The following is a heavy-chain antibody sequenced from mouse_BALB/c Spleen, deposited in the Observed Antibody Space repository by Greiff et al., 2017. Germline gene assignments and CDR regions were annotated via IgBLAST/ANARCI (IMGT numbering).Heavy chain of an antibody. CDR1: GFTFSSFG. CDR2: ISSGSSTI. D-gene: IGHD1-1*01. CDR3: ARSTTVEAMDY. Sequence: EVQGVESGGGLVQPGGSRKLSCAASGFTFSSFGMHWVRQAPEKGLEWVAYISSGSSTIYYADTVKGRFTISRDNPKNTLFLQMTSLRSEDTAMYYCARSTTVEAMDYWGQGTSVTVSS. J-gene: IGHJ4*01. V-gene: IGHV5-17*02.